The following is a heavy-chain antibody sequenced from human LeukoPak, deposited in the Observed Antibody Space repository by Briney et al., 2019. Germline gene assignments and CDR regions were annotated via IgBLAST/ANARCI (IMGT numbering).Heavy chain of an antibody. Sequence: SETLSLTCTGSGGSISSHYWSWIRQPPGKGLEWIGYIYYSGSTNYNPSLKSRVTISVDTSKNQFSLKLSSVTAADTAVYYCARDRYSSSFDIWGQGTMVTVSS. V-gene: IGHV4-59*11. D-gene: IGHD6-6*01. CDR2: IYYSGST. J-gene: IGHJ3*02. CDR3: ARDRYSSSFDI. CDR1: GGSISSHY.